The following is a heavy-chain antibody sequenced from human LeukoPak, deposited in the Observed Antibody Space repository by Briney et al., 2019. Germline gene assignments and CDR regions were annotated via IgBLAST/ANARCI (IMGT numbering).Heavy chain of an antibody. CDR1: GYTFTGHY. J-gene: IGHJ6*02. D-gene: IGHD2-2*02. V-gene: IGHV1-2*02. Sequence: ASVKVSCKASGYTFTGHYMHWVRQAPGQGLEWMGWINPNSGGTNYAQKFQGRVTMTRDTSISTAYMELSRLRSDDTAVYYCARVRDLDCSSTSCYRGNYYYYGMDVWGQGTTVTVSS. CDR2: INPNSGGT. CDR3: ARVRDLDCSSTSCYRGNYYYYGMDV.